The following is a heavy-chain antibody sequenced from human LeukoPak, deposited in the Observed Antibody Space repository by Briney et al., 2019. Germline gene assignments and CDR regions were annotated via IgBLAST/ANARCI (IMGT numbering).Heavy chain of an antibody. CDR1: GFTFSSYA. V-gene: IGHV3-23*01. CDR3: APGGLWGTRLFDY. J-gene: IGHJ4*02. CDR2: ISGSGGNT. Sequence: GGSLRLSCAASGFTFSSYAMSWTRQAPGKGLEWVSVISGSGGNTYYADSVKGRFTISRDNFKNTLYLQMNSLRAEDTAVYYCAPGGLWGTRLFDYWGQGTLVTVSS. D-gene: IGHD4/OR15-4a*01.